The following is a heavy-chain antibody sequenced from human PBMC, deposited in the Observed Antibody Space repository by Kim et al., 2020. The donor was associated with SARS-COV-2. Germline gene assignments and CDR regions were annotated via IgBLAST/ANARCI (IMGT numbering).Heavy chain of an antibody. CDR2: DT. J-gene: IGHJ5*02. D-gene: IGHD1-1*01. Sequence: DTRYVRKYQGRASMARDTSTTTAYMELNSLTSDDTAVYYCARGGTAHEFDPWGQGTLVTVSS. CDR3: ARGGTAHEFDP. V-gene: IGHV1-2*02.